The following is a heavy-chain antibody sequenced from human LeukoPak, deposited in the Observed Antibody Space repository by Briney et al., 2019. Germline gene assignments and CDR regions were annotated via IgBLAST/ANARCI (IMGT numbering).Heavy chain of an antibody. Sequence: GGSLRLSCAASGFTFSNYAMIWVRQAPGKGLEWVSGISGSGVGTYYADSVKGRFTISRDNPRNMLYLQMNSLRADDTAIYYCAERGGDYWGQGTLVTVSS. CDR1: GFTFSNYA. V-gene: IGHV3-23*01. CDR3: AERGGDY. D-gene: IGHD1-26*01. J-gene: IGHJ4*02. CDR2: ISGSGVGT.